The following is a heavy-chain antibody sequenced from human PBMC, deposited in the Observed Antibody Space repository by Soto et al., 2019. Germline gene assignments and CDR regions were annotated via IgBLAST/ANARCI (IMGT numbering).Heavy chain of an antibody. CDR1: GGSISSGGYY. CDR2: INYSGST. V-gene: IGHV4-61*08. J-gene: IGHJ4*02. D-gene: IGHD6-6*01. CDR3: ARGGEQLENSDFDY. Sequence: SETLSLTCTVSGGSISSGGYYWSWIRQHPGKGLEWIGEINYSGSTNYNPSLKSRVTISVDTSKNQFSLKLSSVTAADTAVYYCARGGEQLENSDFDYWGQGTLVTVSS.